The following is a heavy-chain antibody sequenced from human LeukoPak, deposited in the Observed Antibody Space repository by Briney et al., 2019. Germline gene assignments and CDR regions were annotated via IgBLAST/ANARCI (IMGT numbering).Heavy chain of an antibody. D-gene: IGHD2-2*01. Sequence: GGSLRLSCAASGFTFSSYGMHWVRQAPGKGLEWVAVISNEGSNKYYTDSVKGRFTISRDNSKNTLYLQMNSLRAEDTAVYYCAKDFDQLLFYFDYWGQGTLVTV. J-gene: IGHJ4*02. CDR1: GFTFSSYG. V-gene: IGHV3-30*18. CDR3: AKDFDQLLFYFDY. CDR2: ISNEGSNK.